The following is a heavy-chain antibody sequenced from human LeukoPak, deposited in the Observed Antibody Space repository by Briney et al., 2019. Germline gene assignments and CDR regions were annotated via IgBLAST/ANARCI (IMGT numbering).Heavy chain of an antibody. CDR3: ARYYYDSSGYIVKFDY. CDR2: IDPSDSYT. Sequence: GESLKISCKGSGYSFTSYWISWVRQMPGKGLEWMGRIDPSDSYTNYSPSFQGHVTISADKSISTAYLQWSSLKASDTAMYYCARYYYDSSGYIVKFDYWGQGTPVTVSS. CDR1: GYSFTSYW. D-gene: IGHD3-22*01. V-gene: IGHV5-10-1*01. J-gene: IGHJ4*02.